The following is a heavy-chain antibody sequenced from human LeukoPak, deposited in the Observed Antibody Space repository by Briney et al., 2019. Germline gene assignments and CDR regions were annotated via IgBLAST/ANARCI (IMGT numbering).Heavy chain of an antibody. CDR2: ISGSGSST. J-gene: IGHJ4*02. D-gene: IGHD3-3*01. V-gene: IGHV3-23*01. CDR1: GFTFSSYA. Sequence: QTGGSLRLSCAASGFTFSSYAMSWVRQAPGKGLECVSGISGSGSSTYYADSVKGRFTISRDNSKNTLYLQMNSLRAEDTAVYYCAKAPFAGVIMYFDYWGQGTLVTVSS. CDR3: AKAPFAGVIMYFDY.